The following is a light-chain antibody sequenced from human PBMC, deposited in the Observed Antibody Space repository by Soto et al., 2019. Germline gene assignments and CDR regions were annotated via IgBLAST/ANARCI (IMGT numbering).Light chain of an antibody. CDR1: SSNIGSNY. J-gene: IGLJ3*02. V-gene: IGLV1-47*01. CDR3: AAWDDSLSALV. Sequence: QAVVTQPPSASGTPGQRVTISCSGSSSNIGSNYVYWYQQLPGTAPKLLIYRNNQRPSGVPDRFSGSKSGTSASLAISGLRFEDEADYYCAAWDDSLSALVFGGGTKLTVL. CDR2: RNN.